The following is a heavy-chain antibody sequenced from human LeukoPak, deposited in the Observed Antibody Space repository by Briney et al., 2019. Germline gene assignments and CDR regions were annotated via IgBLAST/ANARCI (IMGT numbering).Heavy chain of an antibody. Sequence: ASVKASCKAAGYTFTGYYMHWGRQAPGQGLEWMGRINPDSGGTDYAQKFQGRVTMTRDTSITTAYMDLDRLRSDDTAVYYCARLGENGLLTGYFYPWGQGTMVTVSS. CDR1: GYTFTGYY. CDR3: ARLGENGLLTGYFYP. CDR2: INPDSGGT. V-gene: IGHV1-2*02. J-gene: IGHJ5*02. D-gene: IGHD3-9*01.